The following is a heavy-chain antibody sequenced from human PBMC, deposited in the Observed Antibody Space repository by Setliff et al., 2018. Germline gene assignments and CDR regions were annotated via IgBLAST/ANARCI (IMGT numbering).Heavy chain of an antibody. J-gene: IGHJ6*02. CDR3: AMILPYHGMDV. Sequence: PGGSLRLSCVASGFRFSSYAMNWVRQAPGKGLEWVSGVSGSGVNTFYADSVKGRFTISRDDSKNTLYLQMNSLRAEDTAVYYCAMILPYHGMDVWGQGTTVTVSS. V-gene: IGHV3-23*01. D-gene: IGHD2-15*01. CDR2: VSGSGVNT. CDR1: GFRFSSYA.